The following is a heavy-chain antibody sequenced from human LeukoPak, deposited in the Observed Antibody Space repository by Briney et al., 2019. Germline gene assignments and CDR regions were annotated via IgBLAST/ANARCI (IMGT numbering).Heavy chain of an antibody. CDR1: GGSISSGGYY. Sequence: SQTLSLTCTVSGGSISSGGYYWSWIRQHPGKGLEWIGYIYYSGSTYYNPSLKSRVTISVDTSKNQFSLKLSSVTAADTAVYYCARQGIRRITMPNWFDPWGQGTLVTVSS. D-gene: IGHD3-10*01. CDR2: IYYSGST. V-gene: IGHV4-31*03. CDR3: ARQGIRRITMPNWFDP. J-gene: IGHJ5*02.